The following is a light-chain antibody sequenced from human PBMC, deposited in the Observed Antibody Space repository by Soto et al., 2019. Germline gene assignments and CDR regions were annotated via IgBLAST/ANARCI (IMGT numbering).Light chain of an antibody. CDR1: QSVSNNY. CDR3: QQRSNWPKT. J-gene: IGKJ1*01. Sequence: EIVLTQSPGTLSLSPGERATLSCRASQSVSNNYLAWYQQKPGQAPRIIIYGASTRATGIPARFSGSGSGTDFTLTISSLEPEDFAVYYCQQRSNWPKTLGQGTKVDIK. CDR2: GAS. V-gene: IGKV3-11*01.